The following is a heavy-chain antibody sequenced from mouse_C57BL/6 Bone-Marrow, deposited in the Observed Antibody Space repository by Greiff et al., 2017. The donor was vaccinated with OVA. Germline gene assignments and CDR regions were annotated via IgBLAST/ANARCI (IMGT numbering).Heavy chain of an antibody. V-gene: IGHV3-6*01. CDR2: ISYDGSN. Sequence: DVHLVESGPGLVKPSQSLSLTCSVTGYSITSGYYWNWIRQFPGNKLEWMGYISYDGSNNYNPSLKNRISITRDTSKNQFFLKLNSVTTEDTATYYCARDGGVYYYAMDYWGQGTSVTVSS. CDR3: ARDGGVYYYAMDY. J-gene: IGHJ4*01. CDR1: GYSITSGYY.